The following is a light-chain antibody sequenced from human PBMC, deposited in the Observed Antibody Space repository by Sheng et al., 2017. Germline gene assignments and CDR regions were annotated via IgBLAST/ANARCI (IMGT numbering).Light chain of an antibody. V-gene: IGKV1-27*01. CDR2: AAS. CDR3: QQSYGSPPT. Sequence: DIQMTQSPSSLSASVGDRVTITCRASQGISNYLAWYQQKPGKVPKLLIYAASTLQSGVPSRFSGSGSGTKFTLTISSLQPEDFATYICQQSYGSPPTFGPGTKVHL. J-gene: IGKJ3*01. CDR1: QGISNY.